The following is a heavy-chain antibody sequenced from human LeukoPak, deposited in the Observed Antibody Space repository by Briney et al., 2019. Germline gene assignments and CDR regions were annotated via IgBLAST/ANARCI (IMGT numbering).Heavy chain of an antibody. CDR1: GFTFSNYW. V-gene: IGHV3-7*03. J-gene: IGHJ6*03. CDR3: ARDPVLYYYYYMDV. D-gene: IGHD1-1*01. CDR2: INQHGNEK. Sequence: HPGGSLRLSCVASGFTFSNYWMSWVRQAPGKGLEWVANINQHGNEKYYVDSVKGRFTISRDNAKNSLYLQMNSLRAEDTALYYCARDPVLYYYYYMDVWGKGTTVTVSS.